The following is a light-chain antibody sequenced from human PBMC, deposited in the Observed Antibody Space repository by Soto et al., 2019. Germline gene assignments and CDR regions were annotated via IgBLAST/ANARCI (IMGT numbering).Light chain of an antibody. J-gene: IGLJ3*02. CDR3: AAWDDSLNGV. V-gene: IGLV1-44*01. CDR1: SSNIGGKT. Sequence: QSVLTQPPSVSGTPGQRVTISCSGSSSNIGGKTVSWYQQLPGTAPKLLIYSNYQRPSGVPDRFSGSKSGTSASLAISVLQSEDEADYYCAAWDDSLNGVFGGGTKLTVL. CDR2: SNY.